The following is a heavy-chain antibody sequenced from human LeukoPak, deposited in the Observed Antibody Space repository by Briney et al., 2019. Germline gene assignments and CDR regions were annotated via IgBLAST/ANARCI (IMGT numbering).Heavy chain of an antibody. J-gene: IGHJ6*02. Sequence: ASVKVSCKASGYAFTTYAITWVRQAPGQGLEWMGWISTYNGNTDYAQKLKGRVTMTTDTSTTTAYMELRSLRSDDTAVYYCAREAVTTSPRYYYGMDVWGQGTTVTVSS. D-gene: IGHD4-17*01. CDR3: AREAVTTSPRYYYGMDV. CDR1: GYAFTTYA. V-gene: IGHV1-18*01. CDR2: ISTYNGNT.